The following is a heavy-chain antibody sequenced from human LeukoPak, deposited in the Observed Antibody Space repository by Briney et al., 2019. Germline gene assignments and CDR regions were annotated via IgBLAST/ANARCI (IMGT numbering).Heavy chain of an antibody. J-gene: IGHJ5*02. CDR3: ARNFDMKGFDP. CDR2: INSDSGFT. D-gene: IGHD3-9*01. V-gene: IGHV1-2*02. CDR1: GYTFTGYY. Sequence: ASVEVSCKASGYTFTGYYMNWVRQAPGQGLEWMGWINSDSGFTKYAQKFQGRVTMTKDTSITTVYMDLTRLTSDDTAVYYCARNFDMKGFDPWGQGTLVTVSS.